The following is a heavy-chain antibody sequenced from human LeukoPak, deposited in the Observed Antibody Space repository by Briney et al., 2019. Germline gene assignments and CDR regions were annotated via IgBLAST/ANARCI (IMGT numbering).Heavy chain of an antibody. CDR2: VSSSGSTT. Sequence: GGSLRLSCAASAFTFSSYSMNWVRQAPGKGLEWVSYVSSSGSTTYYADSVKGRFTISRDNAKNSLYLQMNSLRAEDTAVYYCASYCSTTSCYAVDYWGQGTLVTVSS. CDR3: ASYCSTTSCYAVDY. J-gene: IGHJ4*02. D-gene: IGHD2-2*01. V-gene: IGHV3-48*01. CDR1: AFTFSSYS.